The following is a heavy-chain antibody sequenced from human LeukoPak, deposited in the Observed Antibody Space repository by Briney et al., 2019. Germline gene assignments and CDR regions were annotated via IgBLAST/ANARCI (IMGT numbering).Heavy chain of an antibody. V-gene: IGHV4-61*02. D-gene: IGHD3-10*01. CDR1: GGSVSSVGDY. CDR2: IYVSGST. Sequence: SQTLSLTCTVSGGSVSSVGDYWNWVRQPAGKGLEWIGRIYVSGSTDYNPSLESRVSMSLDTSENQFSLKLSSVTAADTAVYYCARGGYYGAFDYWGQGTLVTVAS. J-gene: IGHJ4*02. CDR3: ARGGYYGAFDY.